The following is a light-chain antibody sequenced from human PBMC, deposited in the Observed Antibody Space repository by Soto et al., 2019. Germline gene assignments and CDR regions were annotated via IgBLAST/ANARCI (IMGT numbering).Light chain of an antibody. CDR2: DAS. V-gene: IGKV3-11*01. J-gene: IGKJ2*01. CDR1: QSVSSY. Sequence: EIVLTQSPATLSLSPGERATLSCRASQSVSSYLAWYQQKXXQAPRLLIYDASNRATGIPARFSGSGSGTDFTLTISSLEPEDFAVYYCQQRSNWPPTFGQGTKLEIK. CDR3: QQRSNWPPT.